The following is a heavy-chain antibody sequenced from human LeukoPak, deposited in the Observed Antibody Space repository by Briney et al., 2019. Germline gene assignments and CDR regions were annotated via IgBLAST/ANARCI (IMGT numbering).Heavy chain of an antibody. Sequence: LETLSLTCTVSGGSISSYYWSWIRQPAGKGLEWIGRIYTSGSTNYNPSLKSRVTISVDTSKNQFSLKLSSVTAADTAVYYCANYGSGNAFDIWGQGTMVTVSS. V-gene: IGHV4-4*07. J-gene: IGHJ3*02. CDR3: ANYGSGNAFDI. CDR2: IYTSGST. CDR1: GGSISSYY. D-gene: IGHD3-10*01.